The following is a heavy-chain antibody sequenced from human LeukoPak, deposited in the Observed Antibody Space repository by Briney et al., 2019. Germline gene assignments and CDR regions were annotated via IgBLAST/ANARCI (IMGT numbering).Heavy chain of an antibody. CDR2: IYYSGST. V-gene: IGHV4-59*01. CDR1: GGSISSYY. Sequence: PSETLSLTCTVSGGSISSYYWSWIRQPPGKGLEWIGYIYYSGSTNYNPSLKSRVTISVDTSKNQFSLKLSSVTAADTAVYYCARGQSGSYRGLIDYWGQGTLVTVSS. CDR3: ARGQSGSYRGLIDY. D-gene: IGHD1-26*01. J-gene: IGHJ4*02.